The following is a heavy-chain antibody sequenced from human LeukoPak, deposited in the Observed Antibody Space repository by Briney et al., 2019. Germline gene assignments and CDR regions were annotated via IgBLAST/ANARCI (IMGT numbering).Heavy chain of an antibody. CDR3: ARGFQYYYDSSGYYSMRFDY. CDR1: GGSISSGGYS. CDR2: IYHSGST. D-gene: IGHD3-22*01. V-gene: IGHV4-30-2*01. Sequence: SETLSLTCAVSGGSISSGGYSLSWIRQPPGKGLEWIVYIYHSGSTYYNPSLKSRVTISVDRSKNQFSLKLSSVTAADTAVYYCARGFQYYYDSSGYYSMRFDYWGQGTLVTVSS. J-gene: IGHJ4*02.